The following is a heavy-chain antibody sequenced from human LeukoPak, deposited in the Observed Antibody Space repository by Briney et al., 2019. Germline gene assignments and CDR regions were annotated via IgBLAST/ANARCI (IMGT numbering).Heavy chain of an antibody. J-gene: IGHJ6*04. D-gene: IGHD2-15*01. V-gene: IGHV5-10-1*01. Sequence: GESLKISCKGSGYSFTSYWISWVRQMPGKGLEWMGRIDPSDSYTNYSPSCQGHVTISADKSISTAYLQWSSLKASDTAMYYCAKHPIVVVVAATPYYYYGMDVWGKGTTVTVSS. CDR3: AKHPIVVVVAATPYYYYGMDV. CDR1: GYSFTSYW. CDR2: IDPSDSYT.